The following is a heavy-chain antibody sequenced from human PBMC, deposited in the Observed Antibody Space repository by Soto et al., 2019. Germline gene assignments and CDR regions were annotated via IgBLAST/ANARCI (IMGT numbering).Heavy chain of an antibody. V-gene: IGHV4-34*01. Sequence: PSETLSLTCAVYGGSFSGYYWSWIRQPPGKGLEWIGEINHSGSTNYNPSLKSRVTISVDTSKNQFSLKLSSVTAADTAVYYCATFTHSYDLARYYYYYGMDVWGQGTTVTVSS. CDR2: INHSGST. CDR1: GGSFSGYY. D-gene: IGHD3-3*01. CDR3: ATFTHSYDLARYYYYYGMDV. J-gene: IGHJ6*02.